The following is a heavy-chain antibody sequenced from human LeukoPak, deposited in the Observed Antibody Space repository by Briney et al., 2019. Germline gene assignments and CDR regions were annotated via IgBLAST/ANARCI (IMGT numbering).Heavy chain of an antibody. J-gene: IGHJ3*02. CDR3: AKLTRSLSNAFDI. CDR1: GFTFSSYA. D-gene: IGHD2/OR15-2a*01. V-gene: IGHV3-23*01. Sequence: PGGSLRLSCAASGFTFSSYAMSWVRQAPGKGLEWVSAISGRGDRTYYADSVKGRFTISRDNSKNTLYLQMISLRAEDTAVYYCAKLTRSLSNAFDIWGQGTMVTVSS. CDR2: ISGRGDRT.